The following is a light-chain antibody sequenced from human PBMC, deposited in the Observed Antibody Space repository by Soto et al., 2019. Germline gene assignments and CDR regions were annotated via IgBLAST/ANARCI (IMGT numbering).Light chain of an antibody. V-gene: IGLV2-8*01. CDR3: CSYAGSYFYV. Sequence: QSALTQPPSASGSPGQSVTISCIGTSSDVGRYNYVSWYQHHPGKAPKLIIYEVTKRPSGVPDRFSGSKSGNTASLTVSGLQADDEADYYCCSYAGSYFYVFGTGTKLTVL. CDR1: SSDVGRYNY. J-gene: IGLJ1*01. CDR2: EVT.